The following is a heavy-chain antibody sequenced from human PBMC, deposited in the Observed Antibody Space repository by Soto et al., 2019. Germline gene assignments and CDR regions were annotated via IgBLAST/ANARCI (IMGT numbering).Heavy chain of an antibody. Sequence: QVQLVQSGAEVKKPGSSVKVSCKASGGTFSTYTITWVRQAPGQGLEWMGRIIPIIGIINYAQKFQGRVTISADKFTGTAYMEQNSLRSDDTDVYYCAGDPDSHYNDSHASSYPWGQGNLVTVSS. CDR3: AGDPDSHYNDSHASSYP. CDR1: GGTFSTYT. D-gene: IGHD3-22*01. J-gene: IGHJ5*02. V-gene: IGHV1-69*08. CDR2: IIPIIGII.